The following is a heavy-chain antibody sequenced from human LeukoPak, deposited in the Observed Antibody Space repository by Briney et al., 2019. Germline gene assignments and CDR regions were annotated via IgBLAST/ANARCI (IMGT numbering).Heavy chain of an antibody. CDR2: ISGSGGST. J-gene: IGHJ4*02. CDR3: AKGSRSSSRDPFDY. Sequence: GGSLRLSCAASGFTVSSNYMSWVRQAPGKGLEWVSAISGSGGSTYYADSVKGRFTISRDNSKNTLYLQMNSLRAEDTAVYYCAKGSRSSSRDPFDYWGQGTLVTVSS. CDR1: GFTVSSNY. D-gene: IGHD6-6*01. V-gene: IGHV3-23*01.